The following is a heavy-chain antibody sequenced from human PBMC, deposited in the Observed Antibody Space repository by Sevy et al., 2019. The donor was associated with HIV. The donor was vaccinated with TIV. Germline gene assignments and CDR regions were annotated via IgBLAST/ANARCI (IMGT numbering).Heavy chain of an antibody. CDR2: FDPEDRET. Sequence: APVKVSCKVSGYTLTELSMHWVRQAPGKGLERMGGFDPEDRETIYSQKFQGRVTMTEDTSTDTAYMELSSLRSADPAVYYCATDRREGSYDPRFDYWGQGTVVTVSS. CDR3: ATDRREGSYDPRFDY. D-gene: IGHD3-16*01. V-gene: IGHV1-24*01. J-gene: IGHJ4*02. CDR1: GYTLTELS.